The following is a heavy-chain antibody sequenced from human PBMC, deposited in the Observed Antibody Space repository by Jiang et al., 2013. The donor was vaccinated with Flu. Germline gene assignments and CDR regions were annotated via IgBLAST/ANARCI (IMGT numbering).Heavy chain of an antibody. CDR2: ISGSGGST. CDR1: GFTFSSYA. CDR3: AKDPGFLVFRTQFDY. Sequence: LESGEAWYSLGGPVRLSCAASGFTFSSYAMSWVRQAPGKGLEWVSAISGSGGSTYYADSVKGRFTISRDNSKNTLYLQMNSLRAEDTAVYYCAKDPGFLVFRTQFDYWGQGTLVTVSS. V-gene: IGHV3-23*01. D-gene: IGHD2/OR15-2a*01. J-gene: IGHJ4*02.